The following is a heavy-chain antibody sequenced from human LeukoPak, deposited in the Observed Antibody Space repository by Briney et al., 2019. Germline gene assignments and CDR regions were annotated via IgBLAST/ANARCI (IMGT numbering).Heavy chain of an antibody. CDR3: ARRSLSDY. CDR1: GYTFIGYY. Sequence: GASVKVSCKASGYTFIGYYMHWVRQAPGQGLEWMGWINPNSGGTNYAQKFQGRVTMARDTSISTAYMEPSRLRSDDTAVYYCARRSLSDYWGQGTLVTVSS. CDR2: INPNSGGT. J-gene: IGHJ4*02. V-gene: IGHV1-2*02. D-gene: IGHD2/OR15-2a*01.